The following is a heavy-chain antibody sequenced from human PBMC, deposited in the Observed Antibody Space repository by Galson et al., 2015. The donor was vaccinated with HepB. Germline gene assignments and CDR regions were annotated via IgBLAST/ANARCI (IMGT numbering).Heavy chain of an antibody. J-gene: IGHJ4*02. CDR1: GFNFRTYW. CDR2: INQDGSEK. V-gene: IGHV3-7*01. D-gene: IGHD3-22*01. CDR3: ASGAYYYTY. Sequence: SLRLSCAASGFNFRTYWMTWVRQGPGKGLEWVANINQDGSEKYYVDSVKGRFTISRDNAKNSLYLQMNSLRAEDTAVYYCASGAYYYTYWGQGTLVTVSS.